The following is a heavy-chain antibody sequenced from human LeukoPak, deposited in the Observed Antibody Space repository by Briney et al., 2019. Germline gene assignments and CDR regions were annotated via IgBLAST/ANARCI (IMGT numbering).Heavy chain of an antibody. CDR3: ARDLSYFGSSAYYSAPFDS. CDR1: GYTFTGYY. D-gene: IGHD3-22*01. Sequence: GASVKVSCKASGYTFTGYYMHWVRQAPGQGLEWMGRVNPNTGGTTYAPKFQGRVTMTRDTSIATAYLELSRLTSDDTALFFCARDLSYFGSSAYYSAPFDSWGQGTLVTVSS. CDR2: VNPNTGGT. V-gene: IGHV1-2*06. J-gene: IGHJ4*02.